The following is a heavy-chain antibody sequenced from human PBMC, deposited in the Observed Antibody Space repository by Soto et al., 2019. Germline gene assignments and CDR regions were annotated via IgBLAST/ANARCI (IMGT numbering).Heavy chain of an antibody. D-gene: IGHD6-19*01. J-gene: IGHJ5*02. V-gene: IGHV4-34*01. CDR3: ARAADIAVAGTSSGWFDP. CDR1: GGSFSGYY. Sequence: SETLSLTCAVYGGSFSGYYWSWIRQPPGKGLEWIGEINHSGSTNYNPSLKSRVTISVDTSKNQFSLKLSSVTAADTAVYYCARAADIAVAGTSSGWFDPWGQGTLVTVSS. CDR2: INHSGST.